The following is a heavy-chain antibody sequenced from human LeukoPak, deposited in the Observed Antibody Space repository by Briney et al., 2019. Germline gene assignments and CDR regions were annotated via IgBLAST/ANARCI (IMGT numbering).Heavy chain of an antibody. Sequence: GASVKVSCKASGYTFTSYDINWVRQAPGQGLEWTGWMNPNSGSTGYAQKFQGRVTITRNTSISTAYMELSGLRSEDTAVYYCARGRSTGYPYYFEYWGQGTLVTVSS. CDR1: GYTFTSYD. D-gene: IGHD5-12*01. CDR3: ARGRSTGYPYYFEY. CDR2: MNPNSGST. J-gene: IGHJ4*02. V-gene: IGHV1-8*03.